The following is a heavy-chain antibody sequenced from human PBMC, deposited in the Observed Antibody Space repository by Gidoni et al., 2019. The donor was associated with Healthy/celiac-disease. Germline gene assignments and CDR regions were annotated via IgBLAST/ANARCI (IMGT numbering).Heavy chain of an antibody. CDR2: IYYSWST. CDR1: GSCVSSGSYY. D-gene: IGHD5-18*01. Sequence: QVQLQASGPGLVKPSETLSPTCTVSGSCVSSGSYYWSWIRQPSGKGLEWIGYIYYSWSTNYNPSLKSRVTISVDTSKNQFSLKLSSVTAADTAVYYCARVWKAGNSGYSRYYYYYYGMDVWGQGTTVTVSS. CDR3: ARVWKAGNSGYSRYYYYYYGMDV. V-gene: IGHV4-61*01. J-gene: IGHJ6*02.